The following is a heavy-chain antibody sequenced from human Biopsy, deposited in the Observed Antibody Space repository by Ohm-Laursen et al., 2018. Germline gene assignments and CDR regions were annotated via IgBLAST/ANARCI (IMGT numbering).Heavy chain of an antibody. CDR3: ARATNSTGWPYYYFYGMDV. V-gene: IGHV4-59*01. J-gene: IGHJ6*02. CDR2: IYYSGST. D-gene: IGHD2/OR15-2a*01. Sequence: SETLSLTCTVSDGSISSAYWSWIRQTPGQGLEWIGYIYYSGSTNYNPSLKSRVTISVDTSKNQFSLRLNSVTAADTAVYYCARATNSTGWPYYYFYGMDVWGQGTTVTVSS. CDR1: DGSISSAY.